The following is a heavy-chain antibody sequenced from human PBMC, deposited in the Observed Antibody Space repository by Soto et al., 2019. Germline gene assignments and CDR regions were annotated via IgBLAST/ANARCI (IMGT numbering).Heavy chain of an antibody. J-gene: IGHJ3*01. CDR2: ISTYNGKN. Sequence: QVQLVQSGAEVKTPGASVKVSCHASGYTFTDYGINWVRQAPGQGLEWMAWISTYNGKNHHAPNVEGRFTMTTATSTTTAYMELRSLRSDVTAVYYCARGGWNYGPGAFEVWGQGTRVTVSS. D-gene: IGHD1-7*01. CDR1: GYTFTDYG. V-gene: IGHV1-18*04. CDR3: ARGGWNYGPGAFEV.